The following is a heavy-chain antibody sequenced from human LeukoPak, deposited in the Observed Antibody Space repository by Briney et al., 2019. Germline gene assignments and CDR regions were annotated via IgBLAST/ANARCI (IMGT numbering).Heavy chain of an antibody. V-gene: IGHV3-21*06. CDR3: AKTRPRFVVSGSVDY. CDR1: GFTFSRDS. D-gene: IGHD2-21*01. CDR2: ISSAGNYK. J-gene: IGHJ4*02. Sequence: GGSLRLSCAASGFTFSRDSMNWVRQAPGKGLEWVSSISSAGNYKFYADSVKGRFTISRDNSKNSLYLQMNSLRTEDTAVYYCAKTRPRFVVSGSVDYWGQGTLVSVSS.